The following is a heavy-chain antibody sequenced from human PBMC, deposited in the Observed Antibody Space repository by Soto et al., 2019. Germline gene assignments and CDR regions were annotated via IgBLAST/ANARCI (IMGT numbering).Heavy chain of an antibody. J-gene: IGHJ5*02. CDR2: IIPIFGTA. D-gene: IGHD2-2*03. CDR1: GGTFSSYA. Sequence: QVQLVQSGAEVKKPGSSVKVSRKASGGTFSSYAISWVRQAPGQGLEWMGGIIPIFGTANYAQKFQGRVTITADESTSTAYMELSSLRSEDTAVYYCARRLIGYCSSTSCPNWFDPWGQGTLVTVSS. CDR3: ARRLIGYCSSTSCPNWFDP. V-gene: IGHV1-69*01.